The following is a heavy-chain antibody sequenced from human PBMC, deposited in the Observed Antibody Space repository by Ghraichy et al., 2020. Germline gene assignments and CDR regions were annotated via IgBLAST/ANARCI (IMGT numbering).Heavy chain of an antibody. CDR3: ARDPGSYYLGDY. CDR2: IWYDGSNK. D-gene: IGHD1-26*01. J-gene: IGHJ4*02. Sequence: GGSLRLSCAASGFTFSSYGMHWVRQAPGKGLEWVAVIWYDGSNKYYADSVKGRFTISRDNSKNTLYLQMNSLRAEDTAVYYCARDPGSYYLGDYWGQGTLVTVSS. CDR1: GFTFSSYG. V-gene: IGHV3-33*01.